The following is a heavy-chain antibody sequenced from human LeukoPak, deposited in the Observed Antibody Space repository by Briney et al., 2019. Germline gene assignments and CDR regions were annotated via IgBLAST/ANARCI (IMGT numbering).Heavy chain of an antibody. J-gene: IGHJ4*02. CDR1: GFTVSSDY. V-gene: IGHV3-66*01. CDR2: IYSGGST. CDR3: ARVNRWRSGTLDY. D-gene: IGHD3-3*01. Sequence: GGSLRLSCAASGFTVSSDYMSWVRQAPGKGLEWVSVIYSGGSTYYADSVKGRFTISRDNSKNTLYLQMNSLRAEDTAVYYCARVNRWRSGTLDYWGQGTLVTVSS.